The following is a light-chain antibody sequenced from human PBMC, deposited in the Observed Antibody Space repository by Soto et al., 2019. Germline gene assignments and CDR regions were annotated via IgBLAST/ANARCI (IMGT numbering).Light chain of an antibody. J-gene: IGKJ2*02. CDR2: DAS. CDR3: QQRSNWPRT. Sequence: EIVLTQSPATLSLSPGERATLSCRASQSVGSYLAWYQQKPGQAPRLLIFDASNRATGIPARFSGGGSGTDFTLTISSLEPEDFAVYYCQQRSNWPRTFGQGTKLGIK. V-gene: IGKV3-11*01. CDR1: QSVGSY.